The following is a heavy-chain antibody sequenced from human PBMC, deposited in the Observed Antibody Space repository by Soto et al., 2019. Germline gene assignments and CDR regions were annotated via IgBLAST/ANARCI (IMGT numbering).Heavy chain of an antibody. J-gene: IGHJ6*02. CDR1: GFTFTSSA. D-gene: IGHD3-22*01. V-gene: IGHV1-58*01. CDR2: IVVGSGNT. Sequence: SVKVSCKASGFTFTSSAVQWVRQARGQRLEWIGWIVVGSGNTNYAQKFQESVTITRDMSTSTAYMELSSLSSEDTAVYYCAADGAYYYDSSGYPGDYGIDVWGQGTTVTVYS. CDR3: AADGAYYYDSSGYPGDYGIDV.